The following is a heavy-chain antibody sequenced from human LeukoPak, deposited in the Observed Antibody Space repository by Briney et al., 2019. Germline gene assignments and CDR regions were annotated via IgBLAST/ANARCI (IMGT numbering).Heavy chain of an antibody. CDR1: GFIFSDHY. CDR2: ISSSGSTI. V-gene: IGHV3-11*01. Sequence: GGSLRLSCAASGFIFSDHYMDWVRQAPGKGLEWVSHISSSGSTIYYADSVKGRFTISRDNAKSSLYLQMNSLRAEDTAVYYCARTRGWYYFDYWGQGTLVTVSS. CDR3: ARTRGWYYFDY. D-gene: IGHD6-19*01. J-gene: IGHJ4*02.